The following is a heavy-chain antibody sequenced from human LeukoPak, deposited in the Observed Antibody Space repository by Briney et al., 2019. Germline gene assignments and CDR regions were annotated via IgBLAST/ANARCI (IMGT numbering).Heavy chain of an antibody. CDR1: GFTFSSYS. V-gene: IGHV3-48*01. Sequence: GSLRLSCAASGFTFSSYSMNWVRQAPGKGLEWVSYISSSSSTIYYADSVRGRFTISRDNSKNTLYLQMNSLRTEDTAVYYCASEGTGLDYWGQGTLVTVSS. J-gene: IGHJ4*02. CDR2: ISSSSSTI. CDR3: ASEGTGLDY. D-gene: IGHD7-27*01.